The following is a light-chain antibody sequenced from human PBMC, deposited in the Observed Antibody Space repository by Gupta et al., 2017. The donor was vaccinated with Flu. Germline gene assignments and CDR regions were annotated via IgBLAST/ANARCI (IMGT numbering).Light chain of an antibody. V-gene: IGKV1-39*01. J-gene: IGKJ4*01. CDR1: QSISSY. CDR2: VAS. CDR3: QQSDSTPQT. Sequence: DIQMTQSPPSLSASVGDRVTITCRASQSISSYLNWYQQKPGEAPKLLIYVASSLQSGVPSRFSGSGSGTDFTLTISRLQPEDFATYYCQQSDSTPQTFGGGTKVEIK.